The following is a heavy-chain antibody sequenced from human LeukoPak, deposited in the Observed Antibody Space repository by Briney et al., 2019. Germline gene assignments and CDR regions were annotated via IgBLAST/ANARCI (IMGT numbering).Heavy chain of an antibody. CDR3: AKDGAGIVGATYDY. CDR1: GFTFSSYA. D-gene: IGHD1-26*01. V-gene: IGHV3-23*01. J-gene: IGHJ4*02. Sequence: GGSLRLSCAASGFTFSSYAMSWVRQAPGKGLEWVSAISGSGGSTYYADSVKGRFTISRDNSKNTLYLQMNSLRAEDTAVYYCAKDGAGIVGATYDYWGQGTLVTVSS. CDR2: ISGSGGST.